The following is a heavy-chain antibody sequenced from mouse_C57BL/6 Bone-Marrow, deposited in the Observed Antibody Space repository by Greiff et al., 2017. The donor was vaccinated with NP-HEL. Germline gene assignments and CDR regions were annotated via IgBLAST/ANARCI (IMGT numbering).Heavy chain of an antibody. CDR3: ARDDYYGSSPAWFAY. D-gene: IGHD1-1*01. J-gene: IGHJ3*01. CDR2: SRNKANDYTP. Sequence: EVKLVESGGGLVQSGRSLRLSCATSGFTFSDFYMEWVRQAPGKGLEWIAASRNKANDYTPEYSASVKGRFIVSRDTSQSILYLQMNALRAEDTAIYYCARDDYYGSSPAWFAYWGQGTLVTVSA. V-gene: IGHV7-1*01. CDR1: GFTFSDFY.